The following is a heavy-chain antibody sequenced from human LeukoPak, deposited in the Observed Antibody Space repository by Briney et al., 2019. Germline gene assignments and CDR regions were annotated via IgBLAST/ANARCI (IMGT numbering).Heavy chain of an antibody. CDR3: ASVDSGYSYGYRDY. CDR1: GYTFTGYY. CDR2: INPNSGGT. J-gene: IGHJ4*02. Sequence: ASVKVPCKASGYTFTGYYMHWVRQAPGQGLEWMGWINPNSGGTNYAQKFQGRVTMTRDTSISTAYMELSRLRSDDTAVYYCASVDSGYSYGYRDYWGQGTLVTVSS. V-gene: IGHV1-2*02. D-gene: IGHD5-18*01.